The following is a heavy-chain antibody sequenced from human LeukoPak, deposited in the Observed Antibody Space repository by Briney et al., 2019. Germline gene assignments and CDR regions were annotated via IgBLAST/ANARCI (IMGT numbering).Heavy chain of an antibody. J-gene: IGHJ3*02. D-gene: IGHD2-15*01. CDR1: GFTFSSYG. CDR2: IWYGGSNK. Sequence: GGSLRLSCAASGFTFSSYGMHWVRQAPGKGLEWVAVIWYGGSNKYYADSVKGRFTISRDNSKNTLYLQMNSLRSEDTAVYYCATPAVYDGRSPILHAFDIWGQGTMVTVSS. CDR3: ATPAVYDGRSPILHAFDI. V-gene: IGHV3-33*08.